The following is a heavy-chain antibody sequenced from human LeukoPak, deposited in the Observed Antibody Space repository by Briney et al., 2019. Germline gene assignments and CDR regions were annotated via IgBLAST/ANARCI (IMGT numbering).Heavy chain of an antibody. D-gene: IGHD3-16*02. V-gene: IGHV1-8*02. CDR1: GYTFTSYD. Sequence: ASVKVSCKASGYTFTSYDINWVRQATGQGLEWMGWVNPDSGNTGYAQKFQGRVTMTRNTSISTAYMELSSLRSEDTAVYYCARADYDFVWGSYRLPDPWGQGTLVTVSS. CDR2: VNPDSGNT. J-gene: IGHJ5*02. CDR3: ARADYDFVWGSYRLPDP.